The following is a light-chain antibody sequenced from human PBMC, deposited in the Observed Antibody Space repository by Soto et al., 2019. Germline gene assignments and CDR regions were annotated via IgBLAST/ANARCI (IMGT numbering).Light chain of an antibody. V-gene: IGKV1-9*01. Sequence: IQLTQSPSSLSASVGDIVTITCRASQAISSYSAWYQQKPGKAPKLLIYGTSTLQSGVPSRFSGSGSGTDFTLTISSPQPEDSANYYSQQVTHFGGGTKVQIK. CDR2: GTS. J-gene: IGKJ4*01. CDR1: QAISSY. CDR3: QQVTH.